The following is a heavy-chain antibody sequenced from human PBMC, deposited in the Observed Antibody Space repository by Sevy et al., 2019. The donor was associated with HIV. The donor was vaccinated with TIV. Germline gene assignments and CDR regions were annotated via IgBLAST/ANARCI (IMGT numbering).Heavy chain of an antibody. CDR3: AKGNKRYFDWLLNFDY. CDR1: GFTFSSYD. Sequence: GGSLRLSCAASGFTFSSYDMHWVRQAPGKGLEWVAIISYDGSNKYYADSVKGRFTISRDNSKNTLYLQMNSLRAEDTAVYYCAKGNKRYFDWLLNFDYWGQGTLVTFSS. J-gene: IGHJ4*02. D-gene: IGHD3-9*01. CDR2: ISYDGSNK. V-gene: IGHV3-30*18.